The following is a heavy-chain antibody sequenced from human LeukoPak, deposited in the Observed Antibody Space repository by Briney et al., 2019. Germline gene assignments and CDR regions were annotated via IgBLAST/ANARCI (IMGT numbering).Heavy chain of an antibody. V-gene: IGHV3-49*03. CDR2: IRSKAYGGTT. CDR3: TKSRFYDYVWGGS. J-gene: IGHJ5*02. Sequence: GGSLRLSCTASGISIGDYAMSWFRQAPGKGLEWVSLIRSKAYGGTTEYAASVEGRFTISRDDSKSIAYLQMNSLKTEDTAVYYCTKSRFYDYVWGGSWGQGALVTVSS. CDR1: GISIGDYA. D-gene: IGHD3-16*01.